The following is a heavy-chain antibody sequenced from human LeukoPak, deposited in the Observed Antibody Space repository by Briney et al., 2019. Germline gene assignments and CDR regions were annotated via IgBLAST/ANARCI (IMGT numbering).Heavy chain of an antibody. CDR1: GYTFNSYG. CDR2: ISAYTGNT. D-gene: IGHD3-22*01. V-gene: IGHV1-18*01. CDR3: ARPRRPRPSRPYYDSSGPTGNAFDI. J-gene: IGHJ3*02. Sequence: ASVKVSCKASGYTFNSYGISWVRQAPGQGLEWMGWISAYTGNTNYAQKLQGRVTMTTDTSTSTAYMELRSLGSDDTAVYYCARPRRPRPSRPYYDSSGPTGNAFDIWGQGTMVAVSS.